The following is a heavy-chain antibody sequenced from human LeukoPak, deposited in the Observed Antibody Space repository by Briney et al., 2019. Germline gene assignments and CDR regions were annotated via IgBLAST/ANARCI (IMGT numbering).Heavy chain of an antibody. CDR3: ARDQTGDFDY. CDR2: IYYSEST. Sequence: KSSETLSLTCTVSGGSISSYYWSWIRQPPGKGLEWIGYIYYSESTNYNPSLKSRVTISVDTSKNQFSLKLSSVTAEDTAVYYCARDQTGDFDYGGQGTLVTVSS. CDR1: GGSISSYY. D-gene: IGHD7-27*01. V-gene: IGHV4-59*01. J-gene: IGHJ4*02.